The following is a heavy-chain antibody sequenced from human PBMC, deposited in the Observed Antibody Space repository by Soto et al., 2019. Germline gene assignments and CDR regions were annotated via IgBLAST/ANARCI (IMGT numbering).Heavy chain of an antibody. D-gene: IGHD1-1*01. CDR3: AHRAGLQGNWNGGYFDF. CDR2: IYWDDDK. CDR1: GFSLSTSGVG. J-gene: IGHJ4*02. Sequence: QITLKESGPTRVKPTQTLTLTCTFSGFSLSTSGVGVGWIRQPPGKALERLALIYWDDDKRYSPSLKSRLTITKXXSXNXXVLTMTNMDPVDTATSYCAHRAGLQGNWNGGYFDFWGQGALVTVSS. V-gene: IGHV2-5*02.